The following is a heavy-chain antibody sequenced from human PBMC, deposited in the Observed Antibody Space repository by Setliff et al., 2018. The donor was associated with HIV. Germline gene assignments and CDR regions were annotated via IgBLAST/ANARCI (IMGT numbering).Heavy chain of an antibody. CDR2: ISGGGAST. CDR1: GFTFSSYA. V-gene: IGHV3-23*01. D-gene: IGHD3-3*01. Sequence: AASGFTFSSYAMSWVRQAPGKGLEWVSGISGGGASTYYADSVKGRFTVSRDNSKSTLYLQMNSLRAEDTAVYYCAKAGFSTIFGVANPGGFDYWGQGTLVTVSS. J-gene: IGHJ4*02. CDR3: AKAGFSTIFGVANPGGFDY.